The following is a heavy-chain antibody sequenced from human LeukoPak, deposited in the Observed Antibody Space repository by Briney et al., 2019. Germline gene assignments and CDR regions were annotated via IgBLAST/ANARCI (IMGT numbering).Heavy chain of an antibody. Sequence: PGGSLRLSCAASGFTFSSYSMNWVRQAPGKGLEWVSSISSSSYIYYADSVKGRFTISRDNAKNSLYLQMNSLRAEDTAVYYCAGPITGTTFQPWGQGTLVTVSS. V-gene: IGHV3-21*01. CDR2: ISSSSYI. CDR3: AGPITGTTFQP. CDR1: GFTFSSYS. D-gene: IGHD1-7*01. J-gene: IGHJ4*02.